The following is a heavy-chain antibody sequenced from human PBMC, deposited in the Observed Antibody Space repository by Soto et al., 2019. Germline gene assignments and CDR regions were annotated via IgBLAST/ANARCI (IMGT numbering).Heavy chain of an antibody. Sequence: EVQLLESGGGLVQPGGSLRLSCAASGFTFSSYAMSWVRQAPGKGLEWVSLISGSGGGTYYADSVKGRFTISRDNSKXXLXXQMNSLRAEDTAVYYCAKHAAAAAHDYWGQGTLVTVSS. V-gene: IGHV3-23*01. CDR1: GFTFSSYA. CDR2: ISGSGGGT. D-gene: IGHD6-13*01. CDR3: AKHAAAAAHDY. J-gene: IGHJ4*02.